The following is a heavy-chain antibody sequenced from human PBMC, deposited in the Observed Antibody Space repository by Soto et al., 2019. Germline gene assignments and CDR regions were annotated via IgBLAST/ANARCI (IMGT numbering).Heavy chain of an antibody. V-gene: IGHV3-23*01. CDR1: GFTFSTYA. D-gene: IGHD6-19*01. CDR2: IINSGGST. Sequence: GGSLRLSCAASGFTFSTYAMSWVRQAPGKGLERVSGIINSGGSTYYADSVKGRFTISRDNSKNTLYLQMNTLRAEDTAVYYCAKDIRNTGWSYFDYWGQGALVTVSS. CDR3: AKDIRNTGWSYFDY. J-gene: IGHJ4*02.